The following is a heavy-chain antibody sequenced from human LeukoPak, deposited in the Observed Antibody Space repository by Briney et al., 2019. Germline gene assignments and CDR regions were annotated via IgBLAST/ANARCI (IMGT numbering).Heavy chain of an antibody. V-gene: IGHV1-69*04. Sequence: GASVKVSCKASGGTFSSYAISWVRQAPGQGLEWMGRIIPILGIANYAQKFQGRVTITADKSTSTAYMELSSLRSEDTAVYYCAPTRYSGSYLGYYGMDVWGQGTTVTVSS. CDR3: APTRYSGSYLGYYGMDV. D-gene: IGHD1-26*01. J-gene: IGHJ6*02. CDR2: IIPILGIA. CDR1: GGTFSSYA.